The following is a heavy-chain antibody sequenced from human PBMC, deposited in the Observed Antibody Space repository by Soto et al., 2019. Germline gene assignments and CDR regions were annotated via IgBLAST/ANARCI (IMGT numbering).Heavy chain of an antibody. CDR3: ARDSSSSWYLVPYYYGMDV. J-gene: IGHJ6*02. CDR2: INTNTGNP. CDR1: GYTFTSYA. V-gene: IGHV7-4-1*01. Sequence: GASVKVSCKASGYTFTSYAMNWVRQAPGQGLEWMGWINTNTGNPTYAQGFTGRFVFSLDASVSTAYLQICSLKAEDTAVYYCARDSSSSWYLVPYYYGMDVWGRGTTVTVS. D-gene: IGHD6-13*01.